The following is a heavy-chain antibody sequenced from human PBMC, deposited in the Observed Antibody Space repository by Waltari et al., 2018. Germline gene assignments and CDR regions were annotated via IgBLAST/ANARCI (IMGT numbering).Heavy chain of an antibody. CDR3: ARGGGYTISEPGDF. CDR1: GYPFTSFH. Sequence: QVQLVQSGAEVKKPGASVKVPCQASGYPFTSFHMHLVEQAPGKGLERMGWDNPHNGATVYAQKVHGRVTRTRETSTIAAYMELKSLRYDDTAVYFCARGGGYTISEPGDFWGQGTLVTVSS. V-gene: IGHV1-2*02. CDR2: DNPHNGAT. D-gene: IGHD2-15*01. J-gene: IGHJ4*02.